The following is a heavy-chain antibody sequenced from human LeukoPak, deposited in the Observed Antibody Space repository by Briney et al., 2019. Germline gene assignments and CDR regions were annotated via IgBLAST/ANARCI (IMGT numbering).Heavy chain of an antibody. CDR2: IYYSGST. D-gene: IGHD6-19*01. V-gene: IGHV4-39*01. J-gene: IGHJ4*02. CDR3: ARDSSGWSFFPAYGY. CDR1: GGSISSSSYY. Sequence: SETLSLTCTVSGGSISSSSYYWGWIRQPPGKGLEWIGSIYYSGSTYYNPSLKSRVTISVDTSKNQFSLKLSPVTAADTAVYYCARDSSGWSFFPAYGYWGQGTLVTVSS.